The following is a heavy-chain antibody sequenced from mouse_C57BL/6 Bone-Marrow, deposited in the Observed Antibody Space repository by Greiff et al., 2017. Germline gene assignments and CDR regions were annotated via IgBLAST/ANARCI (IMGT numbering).Heavy chain of an antibody. D-gene: IGHD5-1*01. Sequence: LVESGAELVKPGASVKMSCKASGYTFTTYPIEWMKQNHGKSLEWIGNFHPYNDDTKSHEKFKGKATLTVEKSSNTVYLELSRLTSDNSAVYYCARNSTCFYYFDYWGQGTTLTVSS. CDR2: FHPYNDDT. CDR3: ARNSTCFYYFDY. J-gene: IGHJ2*01. V-gene: IGHV1-47*01. CDR1: GYTFTTYP.